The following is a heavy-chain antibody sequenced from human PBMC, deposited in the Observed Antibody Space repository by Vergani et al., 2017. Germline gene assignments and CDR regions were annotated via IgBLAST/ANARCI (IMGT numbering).Heavy chain of an antibody. CDR3: ARDRLYGAAAGSDFDY. Sequence: QVPLVQSGAEVKKPGASVKVSCKASGYTFTSYYMHWVRQAPGQGLEWMGIINPSGGSTSYAQKFQGRVTMTRDTSTSTVYMELSSLRSEDTAVYYCARDRLYGAAAGSDFDYWGQGTLVTVSS. J-gene: IGHJ4*02. D-gene: IGHD6-13*01. V-gene: IGHV1-46*01. CDR2: INPSGGST. CDR1: GYTFTSYY.